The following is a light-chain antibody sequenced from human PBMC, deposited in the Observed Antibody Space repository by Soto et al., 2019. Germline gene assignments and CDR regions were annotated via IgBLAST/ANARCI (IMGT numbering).Light chain of an antibody. V-gene: IGKV1-39*01. CDR3: QQSYSTPHT. CDR1: QSISLY. Sequence: DIPMTQSPSSLSASVGDRVTITCRASQSISLYLNWYQQKPAKAPKLLIYAASSLQSGVPSRFSGSGSGTAFTLTISSLQPEDFATYYCQQSYSTPHTFGRGTKLEIK. CDR2: AAS. J-gene: IGKJ2*01.